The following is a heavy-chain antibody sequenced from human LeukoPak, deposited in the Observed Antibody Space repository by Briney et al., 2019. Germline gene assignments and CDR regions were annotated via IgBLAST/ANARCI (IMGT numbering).Heavy chain of an antibody. V-gene: IGHV4-59*01. CDR3: ARGGSGSGSPYGMDV. J-gene: IGHJ6*02. Sequence: SETLSLTCIVSGGSISNSYWSFIRQPPGRGLEWIGYISYSGSTYYNTSLKSRAAISLHTSNNEFSLKLSSVTAADTAVYYCARGGSGSGSPYGMDVWGQGTTVTVSS. CDR2: ISYSGST. CDR1: GGSISNSY. D-gene: IGHD2-15*01.